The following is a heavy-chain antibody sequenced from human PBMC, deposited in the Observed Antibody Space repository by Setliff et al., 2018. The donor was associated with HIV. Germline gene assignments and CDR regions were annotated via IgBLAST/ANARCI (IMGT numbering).Heavy chain of an antibody. Sequence: GASVKVSCKASGGTFSSFAISWVRQAPGPGLEWMGGMMTIFSTTNYAGKFQGRVTITTDECTGTAYMELSNLRSEDTAVYYCATEGAGGSYQRASALDLWGQGTMVTVSS. J-gene: IGHJ3*01. CDR2: MMTIFSTT. CDR3: ATEGAGGSYQRASALDL. D-gene: IGHD1-26*01. CDR1: GGTFSSFA. V-gene: IGHV1-69*05.